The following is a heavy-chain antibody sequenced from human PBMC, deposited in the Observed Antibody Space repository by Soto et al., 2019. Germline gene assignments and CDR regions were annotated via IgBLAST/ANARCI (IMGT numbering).Heavy chain of an antibody. D-gene: IGHD1-26*01. V-gene: IGHV1-69*01. Sequence: QVQLVQSGAEVKKPGSSVRVSCKTSGGTFNNYAISWVRQAPGQGLEWMGGIIPGFGTAEYAQKFQGRVTMTADESTSTVDLQLSSLRSEATAIYYCASIHIARAAQVDFWGQGTLVTVTS. J-gene: IGHJ4*02. CDR1: GGTFNNYA. CDR3: ASIHIARAAQVDF. CDR2: IIPGFGTA.